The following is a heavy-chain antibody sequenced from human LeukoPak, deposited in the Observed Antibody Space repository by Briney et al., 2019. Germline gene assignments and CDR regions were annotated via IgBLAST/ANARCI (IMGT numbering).Heavy chain of an antibody. CDR3: ARERDAADAFDI. CDR2: IYYSGST. Sequence: SETLSLTCTVSGGSISSSSYYWGWIRQPPGKGLEWIGSIYYSGSTYYNPSLKSRVTISVDTSKNQFSLKLSSVTAADTAVYYCARERDAADAFDIWGQGTMVTVSS. J-gene: IGHJ3*02. CDR1: GGSISSSSYY. D-gene: IGHD6-13*01. V-gene: IGHV4-39*02.